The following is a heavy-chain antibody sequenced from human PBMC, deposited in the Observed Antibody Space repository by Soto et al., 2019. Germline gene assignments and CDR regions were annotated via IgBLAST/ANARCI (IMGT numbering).Heavy chain of an antibody. J-gene: IGHJ4*02. D-gene: IGHD2-8*01. CDR3: AKVRSKSIVLMVYAIGLDFDY. CDR2: ISGSGGST. Sequence: GGSLRLSCAASGFTFSSYAMSWVRQAPGKGLEWVSAISGSGGSTYYADSVKGRFTISRDNSKNTLYLQMNSLRAEDTAVYYCAKVRSKSIVLMVYAIGLDFDYWGQGTLVTVSS. V-gene: IGHV3-23*01. CDR1: GFTFSSYA.